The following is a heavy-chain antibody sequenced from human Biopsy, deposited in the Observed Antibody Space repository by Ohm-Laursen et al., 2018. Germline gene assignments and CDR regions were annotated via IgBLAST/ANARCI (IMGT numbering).Heavy chain of an antibody. D-gene: IGHD1-1*01. Sequence: PTQTLTLTYTFSGFSLRSSGMRMSWVRQPPGKALEWLARIDWDDDEFYSPSLRARLTVSKDTPKNQVVLTLTNMGPVDTATYYCARHRADNFGALKYWGQGILVTASS. CDR3: ARHRADNFGALKY. V-gene: IGHV2-70*04. J-gene: IGHJ1*01. CDR2: IDWDDDE. CDR1: GFSLRSSGMR.